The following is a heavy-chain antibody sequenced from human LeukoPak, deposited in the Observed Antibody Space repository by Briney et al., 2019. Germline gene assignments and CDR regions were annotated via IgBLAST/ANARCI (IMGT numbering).Heavy chain of an antibody. Sequence: ASVKVSCKSSGYTFTGYYMHWVRQAPGQGLEWMGWINPNSGGTNYAQKFQGRVTMTRDTSISTAYMELSRLRSDDTAVYYCARDGGHVDTAMVWGQGTLVTVSS. CDR2: INPNSGGT. V-gene: IGHV1-2*02. CDR1: GYTFTGYY. D-gene: IGHD5-18*01. J-gene: IGHJ4*02. CDR3: ARDGGHVDTAMV.